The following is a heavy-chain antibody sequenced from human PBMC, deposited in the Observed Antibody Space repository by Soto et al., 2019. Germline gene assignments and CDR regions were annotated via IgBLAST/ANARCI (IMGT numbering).Heavy chain of an antibody. Sequence: EVLLVESGGGLVKPGESLRLSCAASGFTFTTYTMTWVRQAPGKGLEWVSVISSRSGSSKYYADSVKGRFTISRDNAKNSLYLQMNSLSADDTAMYYCARKGVSDLDDWGQGTLVTVSS. V-gene: IGHV3-21*01. CDR1: GFTFTTYT. D-gene: IGHD2-8*01. J-gene: IGHJ4*02. CDR2: ISSRSGSSK. CDR3: ARKGVSDLDD.